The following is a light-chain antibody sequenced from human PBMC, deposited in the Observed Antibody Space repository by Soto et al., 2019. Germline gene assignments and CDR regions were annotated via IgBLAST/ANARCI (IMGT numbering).Light chain of an antibody. Sequence: DIQMTQAPPTLSATVGVRGAISCRARQSISNSLAWYQQKPRKAPNLLIYEASSLQSGVPSRFSGSGSGTDFTLTISSLQPDDFATYYCQQYNTGQTFGQGTKVDIK. J-gene: IGKJ1*01. CDR2: EAS. CDR1: QSISNS. V-gene: IGKV1-5*01. CDR3: QQYNTGQT.